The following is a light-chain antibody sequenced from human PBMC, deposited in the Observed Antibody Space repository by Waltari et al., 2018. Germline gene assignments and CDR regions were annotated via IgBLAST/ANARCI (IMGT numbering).Light chain of an antibody. CDR1: QSLNSNY. CDR2: GTS. V-gene: IGKV3-20*01. CDR3: QHYGSSWWT. Sequence: DIVLTQSPGTLSLSPGERATLSCRASQSLNSNYLAWYQQKPGQAPRLLISGTSSRATGIPDSFSVSGYGTDFTLTISRLEPEDFAVYYCQHYGSSWWTFGQGTKVEIK. J-gene: IGKJ1*01.